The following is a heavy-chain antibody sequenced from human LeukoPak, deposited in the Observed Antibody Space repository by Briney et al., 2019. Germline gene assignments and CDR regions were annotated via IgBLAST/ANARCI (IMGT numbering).Heavy chain of an antibody. J-gene: IGHJ4*02. Sequence: ASVKVSCKASGYTFTNYYMHWVRQAPGQALEWMGVINPSTRYTSYAQRFQGRVSMTRDTSTSTVYMELSSLTSEDTAVYYCARTEISTTLPPDYWGQGTLVTVSS. CDR2: INPSTRYT. CDR1: GYTFTNYY. V-gene: IGHV1-46*01. CDR3: ARTEISTTLPPDY. D-gene: IGHD5-24*01.